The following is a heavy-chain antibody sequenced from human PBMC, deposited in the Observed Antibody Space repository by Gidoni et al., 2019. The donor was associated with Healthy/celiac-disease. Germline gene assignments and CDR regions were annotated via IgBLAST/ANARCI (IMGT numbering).Heavy chain of an antibody. Sequence: QVQLVESGGGVVQPGRSLRRSCADSGFTFSSYGMHWVRQAPGKGLEWGAVISYDGSNKYYADSVKGRFTLSRDNSKTTLYLQMNSLRAEDTAVYYCAKDDRPDVLLVLPDYWGQGTLVTVSS. D-gene: IGHD3-10*01. CDR1: GFTFSSYG. CDR2: ISYDGSNK. J-gene: IGHJ4*02. CDR3: AKDDRPDVLLVLPDY. V-gene: IGHV3-30*18.